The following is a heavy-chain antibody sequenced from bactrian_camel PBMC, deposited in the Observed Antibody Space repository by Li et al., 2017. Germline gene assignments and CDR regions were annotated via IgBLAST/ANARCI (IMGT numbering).Heavy chain of an antibody. D-gene: IGHD2*01. CDR1: GYMSSSRC. Sequence: HVQLVESGGGSVQAGGSLRLSCAASSGYMSSSRCMGWFRQAPGKEHEGVATIGRDGTVSYADSVKGRFTISKDNAKNTLYLQMNSLKPVDTAMYYCAPDPHRCGVRRIVLFDFCGQGTQVTVS. J-gene: IGHJ6*01. CDR3: APDPHRCGVRRIVLFDF. V-gene: IGHV3S53*01. CDR2: IGRDGTV.